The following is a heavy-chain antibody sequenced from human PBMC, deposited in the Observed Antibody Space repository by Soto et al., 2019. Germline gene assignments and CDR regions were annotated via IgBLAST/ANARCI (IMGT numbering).Heavy chain of an antibody. J-gene: IGHJ2*01. CDR3: ARPLWRDDYNWGYFDL. D-gene: IGHD4-4*01. Sequence: QVQLVEPGGGVVQPGRSLRLSCAASGFTFSSYAMHWVRQAPGKGLEWVAVISYDGSNKYYADSVKGRFTISRDNSKNMLYLQMNSLRLEDTAVYYCARPLWRDDYNWGYFDLWGRGTLVTVSS. CDR1: GFTFSSYA. CDR2: ISYDGSNK. V-gene: IGHV3-30-3*01.